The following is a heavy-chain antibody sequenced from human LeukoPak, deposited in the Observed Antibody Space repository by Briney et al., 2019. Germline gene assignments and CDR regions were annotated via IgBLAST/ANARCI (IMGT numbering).Heavy chain of an antibody. CDR1: GGTFISYA. CDR3: SRETPYNWNDVGRRDYYMDV. J-gene: IGHJ6*03. V-gene: IGHV1-69*05. CDR2: IIPIFGTA. D-gene: IGHD1-20*01. Sequence: ASVKVSCKASGGTFISYAISWVRQAPAHGLEWMGRIIPIFGTANYAKQSQGRVTITTDESTSTAYMQLRSLRSADTAAFYCSRETPYNWNDVGRRDYYMDVWGKGTTVTVSS.